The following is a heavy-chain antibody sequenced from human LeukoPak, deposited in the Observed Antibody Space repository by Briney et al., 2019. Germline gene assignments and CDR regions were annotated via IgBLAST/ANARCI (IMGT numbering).Heavy chain of an antibody. CDR2: IKGDGSST. V-gene: IGHV3-74*01. J-gene: IGHJ4*02. CDR3: ARKYSGTNPFDY. D-gene: IGHD1-26*01. CDR1: GFTFSNYW. Sequence: QTGGSLRLSCAASGFTFSNYWMHWVRQTPGEGLVCVSLIKGDGSSTTYADSVKGRFTISRDLSKNTLYLQMNSLRAEDTALYYCARKYSGTNPFDYWGQGTLVTVSS.